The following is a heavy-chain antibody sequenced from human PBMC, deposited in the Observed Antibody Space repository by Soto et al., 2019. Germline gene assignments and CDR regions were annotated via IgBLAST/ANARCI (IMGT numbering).Heavy chain of an antibody. CDR3: AKGKQWELPLDF. CDR1: GFTFSTYA. D-gene: IGHD1-26*01. CDR2: ISINGIST. Sequence: RLSCAASGFTFSTYAMSWVRQAPGKGLEWVSAISINGISTYYADSGKGRFTISRDNSKNTLFLQMNGLRDEDTAIYFCAKGKQWELPLDFWGHGTLVTVSS. J-gene: IGHJ4*01. V-gene: IGHV3-23*01.